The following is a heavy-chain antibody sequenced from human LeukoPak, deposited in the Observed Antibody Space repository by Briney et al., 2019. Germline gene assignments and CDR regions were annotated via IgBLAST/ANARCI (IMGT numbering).Heavy chain of an antibody. CDR1: GFTFYTHA. CDR2: ITGSGSGT. CDR3: EGHYYDTSGYFVY. Sequence: PGGSLRLSCAASGFTFYTHAMSWVRQAPGRGLEWVSAITGSGSGTYYPDSVKGRFTISRDNSKNTLYLQMNSLRPEDTAVYYCEGHYYDTSGYFVYWGQGTLVTVSP. V-gene: IGHV3-23*01. J-gene: IGHJ4*02. D-gene: IGHD3-22*01.